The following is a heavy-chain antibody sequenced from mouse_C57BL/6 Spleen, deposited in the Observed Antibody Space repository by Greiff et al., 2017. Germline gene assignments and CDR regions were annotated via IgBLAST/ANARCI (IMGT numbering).Heavy chain of an antibody. V-gene: IGHV7-3*01. Sequence: VQLQQSGGGLVQPGGSLSLSCAASGFTFTDYYMSWVRQPPGKALEWLGFIRNKANGYTTDYSASVKGRFTISRDNSQSILYLQMNALRAEDSATYYCARYIYGYGGVDWYFDVWGTGTTVTVSS. D-gene: IGHD2-2*01. J-gene: IGHJ1*03. CDR3: ARYIYGYGGVDWYFDV. CDR1: GFTFTDYY. CDR2: IRNKANGYTT.